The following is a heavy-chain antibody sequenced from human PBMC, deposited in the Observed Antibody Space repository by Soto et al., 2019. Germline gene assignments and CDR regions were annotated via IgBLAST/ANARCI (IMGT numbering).Heavy chain of an antibody. CDR1: GFTFSSCV. D-gene: IGHD5-12*01. V-gene: IGHV3-23*01. J-gene: IGHJ4*02. CDR3: AKEKTYSGYDVYDY. Sequence: GGSLRLSCAASGFTFSSCVMSWVRQAPGKGLEWVSTISGSGGSTYYADSVKGRFTVSRDNSKNTLYLEMNSLRAEDTAVYYCAKEKTYSGYDVYDYWGQGTLVTVSS. CDR2: ISGSGGST.